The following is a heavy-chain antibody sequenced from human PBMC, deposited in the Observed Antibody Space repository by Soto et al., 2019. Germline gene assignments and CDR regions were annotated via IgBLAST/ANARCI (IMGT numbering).Heavy chain of an antibody. CDR3: VRVGRLGGY. J-gene: IGHJ4*02. D-gene: IGHD3-16*01. Sequence: AGGSLRLSCTASGFTFSSYWMSWVRQAPGKGLGWVANIKEDGSGKYYVDSVKRRFSISRDNARNSLYLQMNSLRVEDTAVYYCVRVGRLGGYWGQGALVTVSS. V-gene: IGHV3-7*03. CDR2: IKEDGSGK. CDR1: GFTFSSYW.